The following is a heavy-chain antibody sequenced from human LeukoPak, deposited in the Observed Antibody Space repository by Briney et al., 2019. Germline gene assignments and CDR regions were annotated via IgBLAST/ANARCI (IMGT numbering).Heavy chain of an antibody. Sequence: ASETLSLTCTVSGGSISSYYWNWIRQPPGKGLEWIGYLYNSGNTNYNPSLKSRVTISVDTPKNQFSLKLSSVTAADTASYYCAREERYRGGLDVWGRGTMVTVSS. D-gene: IGHD3-10*01. CDR3: AREERYRGGLDV. V-gene: IGHV4-4*08. CDR2: LYNSGNT. CDR1: GGSISSYY. J-gene: IGHJ3*01.